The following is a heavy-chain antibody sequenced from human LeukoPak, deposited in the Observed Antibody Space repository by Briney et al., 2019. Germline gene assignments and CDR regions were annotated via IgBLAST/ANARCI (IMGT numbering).Heavy chain of an antibody. D-gene: IGHD2-8*01. J-gene: IGHJ5*01. CDR2: ISSTSSTI. Sequence: GGSLRLSCAASGFTFSSFSMNWVRQAPGKGLEWVSYISSTSSTIYYADSVKGRFTISRDNAKNSLYLQMNSLRAEDTAVYYCARDPIGVCYIGCENWFDSWGQGTLVTVSS. CDR3: ARDPIGVCYIGCENWFDS. V-gene: IGHV3-48*01. CDR1: GFTFSSFS.